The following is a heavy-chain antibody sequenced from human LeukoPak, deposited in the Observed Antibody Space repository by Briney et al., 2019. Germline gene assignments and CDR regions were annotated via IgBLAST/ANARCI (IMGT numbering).Heavy chain of an antibody. D-gene: IGHD3-22*01. J-gene: IGHJ5*02. Sequence: SETLSLTCTVSGYSISSGYYWGWIRQPPGKGLEWIGSIYHSGSTYYNPSLKSRVTISVDTSKNQFSLKLSSVTAADTAVYYCARCGGYYPNGFDPWGQGTLVTVSS. CDR1: GYSISSGYY. CDR3: ARCGGYYPNGFDP. V-gene: IGHV4-38-2*02. CDR2: IYHSGST.